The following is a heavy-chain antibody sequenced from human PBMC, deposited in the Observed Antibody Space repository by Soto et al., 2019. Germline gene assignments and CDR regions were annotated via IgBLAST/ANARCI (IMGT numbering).Heavy chain of an antibody. CDR3: ARLSPVVPAASSWFDP. D-gene: IGHD2-2*01. V-gene: IGHV4-39*01. CDR1: GGSISSSSYY. J-gene: IGHJ5*02. CDR2: IYYSGST. Sequence: QLQLQESGPGLVKPSETLSLTCTVSGGSISSSSYYWGWIRQPPGKGLEWIGSIYYSGSTYYNPSLKSRVTISVDTSKNQFSLKLSSVTAADTAVYYCARLSPVVPAASSWFDPWGQGTLVTVSS.